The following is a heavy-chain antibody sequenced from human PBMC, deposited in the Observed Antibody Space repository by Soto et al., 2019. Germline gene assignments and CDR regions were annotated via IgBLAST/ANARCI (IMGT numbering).Heavy chain of an antibody. CDR3: ARRLVTQYYFDY. J-gene: IGHJ4*02. CDR2: IYHSVST. D-gene: IGHD3-9*01. Sequence: QVQLQESGPGLVKPSGTLSLTCAVSSGSISSSNWWSWVRQPPGKGLEWIGEIYHSVSTNYNPSLKSRVTITVDKSKNQFSLKLSSVTAADPAVYYCARRLVTQYYFDYWGQGTLVTVSS. CDR1: SGSISSSNW. V-gene: IGHV4-4*02.